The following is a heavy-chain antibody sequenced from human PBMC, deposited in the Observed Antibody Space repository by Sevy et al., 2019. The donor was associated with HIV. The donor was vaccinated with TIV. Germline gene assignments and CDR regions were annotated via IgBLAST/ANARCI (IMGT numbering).Heavy chain of an antibody. CDR2: IWYDGSKK. CDR3: AREGVPAANGMDV. J-gene: IGHJ6*02. D-gene: IGHD2-2*01. Sequence: GGSLRLSCAAYGFTFSAYGMHWVRQAPGKGLEWVAYIWYDGSKKYYADSVKGRFTISRDNSKNTLYVQMNSLRAEDTAVHYCAREGVPAANGMDVWGQGTTVTVSS. V-gene: IGHV3-33*01. CDR1: GFTFSAYG.